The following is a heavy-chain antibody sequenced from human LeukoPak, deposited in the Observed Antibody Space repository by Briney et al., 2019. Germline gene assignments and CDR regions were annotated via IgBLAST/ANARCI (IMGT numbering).Heavy chain of an antibody. V-gene: IGHV4-38-2*02. CDR3: ARALNYYDTSGYSNYGVFDY. CDR1: GYYIGGGYY. CDR2: IFHSGIT. Sequence: SETLSLTCTVSGYYIGGGYYWGWIRQSPGKGLEWIGSIFHSGITYYNPSLKTRVTISVDTSKNQSSLKLSSVTAADTAVYYCARALNYYDTSGYSNYGVFDYWGQGTLVTVSS. J-gene: IGHJ4*02. D-gene: IGHD3-22*01.